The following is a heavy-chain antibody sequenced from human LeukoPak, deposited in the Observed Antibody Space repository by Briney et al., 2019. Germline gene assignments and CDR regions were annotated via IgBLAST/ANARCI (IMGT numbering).Heavy chain of an antibody. CDR2: TSPDGNEK. J-gene: IGHJ5*01. CDR3: FTGSAYYYDS. Sequence: GGSLRLSCAASGFTFSRYAMHWVRQAPGKGLEWVAVTSPDGNEKYYADSVKGRFTISRDNSKNTVFLQMNSLSTEDTAVYCCFTGSAYYYDSWGQGTLVTVSS. V-gene: IGHV3-30*01. D-gene: IGHD3-22*01. CDR1: GFTFSRYA.